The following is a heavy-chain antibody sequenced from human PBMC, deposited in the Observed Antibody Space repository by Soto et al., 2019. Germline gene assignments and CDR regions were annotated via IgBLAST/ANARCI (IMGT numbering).Heavy chain of an antibody. CDR1: GFILSSYW. V-gene: IGHV3-7*01. Sequence: GGSLRLSCVASGFILSSYWMSWVRQAPGKGLEWVANIKPDGSGKYYVDSVKGRFTISRDNAKNSLYLQMNSLRAEDMSVYYCASNIFYDFWSGYYAFDIWGRGTMVTVSS. CDR2: IKPDGSGK. D-gene: IGHD3-3*01. CDR3: ASNIFYDFWSGYYAFDI. J-gene: IGHJ3*02.